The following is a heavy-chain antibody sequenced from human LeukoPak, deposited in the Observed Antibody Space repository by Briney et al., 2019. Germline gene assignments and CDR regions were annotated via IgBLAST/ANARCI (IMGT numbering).Heavy chain of an antibody. Sequence: SETLSLTCTVSGGSISPYYWGWIRQPPGKGLEWIGYISYSGDTNYTPSLKSRVTISVDTSKNQFSPKVSSVTAADTAVYYCVRTTKGSVDYWGQGTLVTVSS. D-gene: IGHD1-26*01. V-gene: IGHV4-59*01. CDR1: GGSISPYY. J-gene: IGHJ4*02. CDR3: VRTTKGSVDY. CDR2: ISYSGDT.